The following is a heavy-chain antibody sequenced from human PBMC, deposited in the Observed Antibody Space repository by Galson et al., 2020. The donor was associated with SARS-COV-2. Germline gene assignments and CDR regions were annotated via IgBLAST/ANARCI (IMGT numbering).Heavy chain of an antibody. Sequence: ASVTVSCKASGYSFTGYYMHWVRQAPGQGLEWMGWINPNSGSTSYAQNFQDRITMTSDTSNNTAYMELSRLRSDDMAVYYCAKGTPYYYNSGCYRFDSWGQGTLVTVSS. D-gene: IGHD3-10*01. CDR3: AKGTPYYYNSGCYRFDS. CDR1: GYSFTGYY. CDR2: INPNSGST. V-gene: IGHV1-2*02. J-gene: IGHJ4*02.